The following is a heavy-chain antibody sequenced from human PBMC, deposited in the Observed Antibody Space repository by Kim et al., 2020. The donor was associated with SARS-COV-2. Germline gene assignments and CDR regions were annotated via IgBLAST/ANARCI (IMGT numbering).Heavy chain of an antibody. CDR1: GFTFSSYA. J-gene: IGHJ3*02. D-gene: IGHD3-22*01. Sequence: GGSLRLSCAASGFTFSSYAMSWVRQAPGKGLEWVSAISGSGGSTYYADSVKGRFTISRDNSKNTLYLQMNSLRAEDTAVYYCATTSITMIVVVITSGAFDIWGQGTMVTVSS. V-gene: IGHV3-23*01. CDR3: ATTSITMIVVVITSGAFDI. CDR2: ISGSGGST.